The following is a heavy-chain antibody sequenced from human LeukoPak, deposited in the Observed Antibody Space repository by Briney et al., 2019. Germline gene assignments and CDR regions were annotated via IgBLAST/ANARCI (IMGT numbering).Heavy chain of an antibody. D-gene: IGHD6-13*01. CDR3: ARHSAAAGIGY. Sequence: SETLSLTCTVSGGSISSYYWSWIRQPPGKGLEWIGYIYYSGSTNYNPSLKSRVTISVDTSKNQFSLKLNSVTAADTAVYYCARHSAAAGIGYWGQGTLVTVSS. V-gene: IGHV4-59*08. CDR2: IYYSGST. J-gene: IGHJ4*02. CDR1: GGSISSYY.